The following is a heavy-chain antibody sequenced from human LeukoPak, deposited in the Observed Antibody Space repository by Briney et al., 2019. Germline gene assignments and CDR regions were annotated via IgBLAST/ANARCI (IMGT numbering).Heavy chain of an antibody. D-gene: IGHD4-17*01. CDR2: IYYSGST. Sequence: SETLSLTCTVSGGSISSYYWSCIRQPPGKGLEWIGYIYYSGSTNYNPSLKSRVTISVDTSKNQFSLKLSSVTAADTAVYYCARDREDYGANWFDPWGQGTLVTVSS. CDR3: ARDREDYGANWFDP. J-gene: IGHJ5*02. V-gene: IGHV4-59*01. CDR1: GGSISSYY.